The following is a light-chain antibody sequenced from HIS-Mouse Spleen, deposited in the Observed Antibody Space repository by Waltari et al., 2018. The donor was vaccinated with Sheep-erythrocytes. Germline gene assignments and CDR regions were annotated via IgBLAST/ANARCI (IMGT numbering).Light chain of an antibody. CDR3: QQYNNWPPWT. Sequence: EIVMTQSPATLSVSPGERATLSCRASQSVSSNLAWYQHKPGQAPRLLIYGASTRATGIPGRFSGSGYGTEFTLTISSMQSEDFAVYYCQQYNNWPPWTFGQGTKVEIK. CDR1: QSVSSN. V-gene: IGKV3-15*01. CDR2: GAS. J-gene: IGKJ1*01.